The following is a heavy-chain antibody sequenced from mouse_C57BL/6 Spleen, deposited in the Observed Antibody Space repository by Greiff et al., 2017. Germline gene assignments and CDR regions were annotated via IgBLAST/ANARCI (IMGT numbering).Heavy chain of an antibody. CDR2: IDPSDSYT. CDR3: ARGGLQFDY. D-gene: IGHD2-4*01. V-gene: IGHV1-69*01. Sequence: QVQLQQPGAELVMPGASVKLSCKASGYTFTSYWMHWVKQRPGQGLEWIGEIDPSDSYTNYNQKFKGKSTLTVDKSSSTAYMQLSSLTSEDSAVYYCARGGLQFDYWGQGTTLTVSS. CDR1: GYTFTSYW. J-gene: IGHJ2*01.